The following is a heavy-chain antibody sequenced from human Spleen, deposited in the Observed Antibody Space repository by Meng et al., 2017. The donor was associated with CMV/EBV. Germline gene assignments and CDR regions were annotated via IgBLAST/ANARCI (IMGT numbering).Heavy chain of an antibody. CDR1: RYPFTGYY. CDR3: AREEGWFDP. V-gene: IGHV1-2*02. Sequence: NVSCQASRYPFTGYYMHWVRQAPGQGLEWMGWINPNSGGTNYAQEFQGRVTITRDTSTSTAYMELSRLRSDDTAIYYCAREEGWFDPWGQGTLVTVSS. J-gene: IGHJ5*02. CDR2: INPNSGGT.